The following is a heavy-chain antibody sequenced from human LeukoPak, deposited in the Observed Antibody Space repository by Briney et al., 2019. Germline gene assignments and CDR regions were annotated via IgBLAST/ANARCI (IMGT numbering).Heavy chain of an antibody. CDR3: ARDLTDIVVVPAATYYYYGMDV. Sequence: GRSLRLSCAASGFTFSSYAMHWVRQAPGKGLEWVAVTSYDGSNKYYADSVKGRFAISRDNSKNTLYLQMNSLRAEDTAVYYCARDLTDIVVVPAATYYYYGMDVWGQGTTVTVSS. J-gene: IGHJ6*02. CDR2: TSYDGSNK. CDR1: GFTFSSYA. V-gene: IGHV3-30*09. D-gene: IGHD2-2*01.